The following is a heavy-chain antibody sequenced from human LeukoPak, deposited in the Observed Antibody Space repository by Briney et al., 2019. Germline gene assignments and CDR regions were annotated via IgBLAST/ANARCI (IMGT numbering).Heavy chain of an antibody. CDR2: ISAYNGNT. CDR1: GYTFTSYG. V-gene: IGHV1-18*01. CDR3: ASEYYDILTGYFYYYGMDV. Sequence: ASVKVSCTASGYTFTSYGISWVRQAPGQGLEWMGWISAYNGNTNYAQKLQGRVTMTTDTSTSTAYMELRSLRSDDTAVYYCASEYYDILTGYFYYYGMDVWGQGTTVTVSS. D-gene: IGHD3-9*01. J-gene: IGHJ6*02.